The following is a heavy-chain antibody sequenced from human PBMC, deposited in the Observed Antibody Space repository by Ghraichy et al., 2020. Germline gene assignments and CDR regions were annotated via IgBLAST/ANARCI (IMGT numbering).Heavy chain of an antibody. J-gene: IGHJ5*02. CDR1: GASVTISY. D-gene: IGHD7-27*01. Sequence: ESLNISCTVSGASVTISYWTWIRQPGGKGLEWIGRIYASGNSNYSPSNYNPSLESRVTMSLDTSNTHFSLKLTSVTAADTAVYYCARHTRPGVFDRWGQGTLVTVSS. CDR2: IYASGNS. CDR3: ARHTRPGVFDR. V-gene: IGHV4-4*07.